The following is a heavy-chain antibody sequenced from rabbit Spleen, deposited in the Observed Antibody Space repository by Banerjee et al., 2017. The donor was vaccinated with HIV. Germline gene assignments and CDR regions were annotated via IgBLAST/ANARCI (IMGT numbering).Heavy chain of an antibody. Sequence: QEQLVESGGGLVQPEGSLTLTCKASGFSFSDRDVMCWVRQAPGKGLQWIACINASTGKPVYATWASGRFSISRTSATPLNLHMTSLTAADTATYFCARVGGVGVYGYATLWGQGTLVTVS. CDR2: INASTGKP. CDR3: ARVGGVGVYGYATL. D-gene: IGHD6-1*01. V-gene: IGHV1S45*01. J-gene: IGHJ3*01. CDR1: GFSFSDRDV.